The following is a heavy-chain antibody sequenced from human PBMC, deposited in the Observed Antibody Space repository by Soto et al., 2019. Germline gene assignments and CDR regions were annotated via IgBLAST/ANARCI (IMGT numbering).Heavy chain of an antibody. D-gene: IGHD3-10*01. V-gene: IGHV3-9*01. CDR2: ISWNSGSI. J-gene: IGHJ4*02. CDR3: AKVSMVRGVIGESYFDY. CDR1: GFTFDDYA. Sequence: ESGGGLVQPGRSLRLSCAASGFTFDDYAMHWVRQAPGKGLEWVSGISWNSGSIGYADSVKGRFTISRDNAKNSLYLQMNSLRAEDTALYYCAKVSMVRGVIGESYFDYWGQGTLVTVSS.